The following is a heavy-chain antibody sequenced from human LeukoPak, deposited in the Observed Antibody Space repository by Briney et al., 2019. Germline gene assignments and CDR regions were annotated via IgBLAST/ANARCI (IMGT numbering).Heavy chain of an antibody. D-gene: IGHD2-2*01. J-gene: IGHJ4*02. CDR1: GYTFTDYY. CDR3: TTEGDQLLYYFDY. CDR2: VDPEDGET. V-gene: IGHV1-69-2*01. Sequence: EASVKVSCKVSGYTFTDYYMHWVQQAPGKGLEWMGLVDPEDGETIYAEKFQGRVTITADTSTDTAYMELSSLRSEDTAVYYCTTEGDQLLYYFDYWGQGTLVTVSS.